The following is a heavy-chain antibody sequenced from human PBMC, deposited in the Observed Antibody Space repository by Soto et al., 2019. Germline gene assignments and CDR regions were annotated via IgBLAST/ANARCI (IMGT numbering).Heavy chain of an antibody. V-gene: IGHV3-11*01. D-gene: IGHD1-1*01. J-gene: IGHJ5*02. CDR1: GFTFRDYY. CDR2: IHSSGSTI. Sequence: RRLSCAASGFTFRDYYMSWIRQAPGKGLEWVSYIHSSGSTIYYADSVKGRFTISRDNAKNALYLQMNSLRAEDTALYYCARAVNWNEFDPWGQGTLVTVSS. CDR3: ARAVNWNEFDP.